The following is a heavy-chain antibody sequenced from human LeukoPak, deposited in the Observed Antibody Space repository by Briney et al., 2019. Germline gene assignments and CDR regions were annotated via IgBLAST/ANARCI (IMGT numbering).Heavy chain of an antibody. CDR1: QFTFSSYW. Sequence: PGGSLRLSCAASQFTFSSYWMSWVRQAPGKGLEWVANIKQDGSEKYYADSVKGRFTISRDNARNSLYLQMNSLRAEDTAVYYCARDKVVGPSNFDYWGQGTLVTVSS. D-gene: IGHD1-26*01. CDR2: IKQDGSEK. V-gene: IGHV3-7*04. J-gene: IGHJ4*02. CDR3: ARDKVVGPSNFDY.